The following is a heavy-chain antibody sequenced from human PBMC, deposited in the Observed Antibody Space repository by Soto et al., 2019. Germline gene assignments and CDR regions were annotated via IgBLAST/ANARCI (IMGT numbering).Heavy chain of an antibody. CDR3: ARDRPGGDGYSWDNYFYYYGMDV. CDR2: ISYDGSNK. CDR1: GFTFSSYA. D-gene: IGHD5-18*01. J-gene: IGHJ6*02. Sequence: QVQLVESGGGVVQPGRSLRLSCAASGFTFSSYAIHWVRQAPGKGLEWVAVISYDGSNKNYADSVKGRFTISRDNSKNTLYLQMNSLRVEDTAVFYCARDRPGGDGYSWDNYFYYYGMDVWGQGTTVIVSS. V-gene: IGHV3-30-3*01.